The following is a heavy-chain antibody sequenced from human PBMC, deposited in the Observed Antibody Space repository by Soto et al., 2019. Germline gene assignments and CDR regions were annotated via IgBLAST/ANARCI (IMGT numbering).Heavy chain of an antibody. V-gene: IGHV4-31*03. CDR1: GGSISSGGYY. J-gene: IGHJ4*02. CDR2: IYYSGST. Sequence: QVQLQELGPGLVKPSQTLSLTCTVSGGSISSGGYYWSWIRQHPGKGLEWIGYIYYSGSTYYNPSSKRRVTISVDTSKNQFSLKLRSVTAADTAVYDCARYGDYFTTFDYWGQGTLVTVSS. D-gene: IGHD4-17*01. CDR3: ARYGDYFTTFDY.